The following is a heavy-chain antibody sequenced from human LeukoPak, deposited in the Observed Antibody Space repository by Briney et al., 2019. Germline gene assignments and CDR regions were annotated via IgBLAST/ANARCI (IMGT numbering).Heavy chain of an antibody. Sequence: GGSLRLSCAASGFTASTNCMTWVRQAPRKGLEWGSTIYSGGTTYYADSVMGRFTISRHNSRNTLYLQMNSLRAEDTAVYYCARVDTVMAYYFDLWGQGTLVTVSS. CDR1: GFTASTNC. V-gene: IGHV3-53*04. J-gene: IGHJ4*02. CDR2: IYSGGTT. CDR3: ARVDTVMAYYFDL. D-gene: IGHD5-18*01.